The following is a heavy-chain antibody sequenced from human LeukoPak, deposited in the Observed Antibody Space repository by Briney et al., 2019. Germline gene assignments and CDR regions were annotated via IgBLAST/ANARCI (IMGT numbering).Heavy chain of an antibody. V-gene: IGHV4-34*01. CDR2: INHSGST. CDR1: GGSFSGYY. Sequence: SETLSLTCAVYGGSFSGYYWSWIRQPPGKGLEWIGEINHSGSTNYNPSLKSRVTISVDTSKNQFSLKLSSVTAADTAVYYCASLRIFSGMIGHYFDYWGQGTLVTVSS. D-gene: IGHD3-10*02. J-gene: IGHJ4*02. CDR3: ASLRIFSGMIGHYFDY.